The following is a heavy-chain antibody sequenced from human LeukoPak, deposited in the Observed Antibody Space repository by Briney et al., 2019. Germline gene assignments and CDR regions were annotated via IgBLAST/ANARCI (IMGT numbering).Heavy chain of an antibody. CDR3: ARGGATYYYDSSGYQPFDY. D-gene: IGHD3-22*01. V-gene: IGHV1-69*13. CDR2: IIPIFGTA. J-gene: IGHJ4*02. CDR1: GGTFSSYA. Sequence: SVKVSCKASGGTFSSYAISWVRQAPGQGLEWMGGIIPIFGTANYAQKFQGRVTITADESTSTAYMELSSLRSEDTAVYYCARGGATYYYDSSGYQPFDYWGQGTLVTVSS.